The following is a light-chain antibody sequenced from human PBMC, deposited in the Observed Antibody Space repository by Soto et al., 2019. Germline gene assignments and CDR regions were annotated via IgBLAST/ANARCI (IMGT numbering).Light chain of an antibody. Sequence: QSALTQPPSASGSPGQSVTISCTGTSSDVGGYNYVSWYQQHPGKAPKVMMYEVSKRPSGVPDRFSGSKSGNTASLAVSGLRSEDEADYYCSSYGGNHSLKVFGGGTKLTVL. CDR1: SSDVGGYNY. CDR2: EVS. CDR3: SSYGGNHSLKV. V-gene: IGLV2-8*01. J-gene: IGLJ2*01.